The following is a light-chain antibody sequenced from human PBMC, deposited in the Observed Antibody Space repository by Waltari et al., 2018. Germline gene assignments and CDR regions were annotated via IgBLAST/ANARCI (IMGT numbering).Light chain of an antibody. CDR1: NNDIGSYNL. J-gene: IGLJ2*01. Sequence: QSALTHPASVSGSPGQSITISCPGTNNDIGSYNLVSWYQQHPGKAPKVIIFEVNKRPSGVSNRFSGSKSGNTASLTVSGLHPEDEADYYCCSYAGTPRVVFGGGTKLTVL. CDR2: EVN. CDR3: CSYAGTPRVV. V-gene: IGLV2-23*02.